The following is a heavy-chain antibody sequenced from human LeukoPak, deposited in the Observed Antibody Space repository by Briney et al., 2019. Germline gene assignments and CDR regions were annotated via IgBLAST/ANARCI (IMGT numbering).Heavy chain of an antibody. V-gene: IGHV4-38-2*02. CDR3: ARHEFYGAGSDYNWFDP. J-gene: IGHJ5*02. D-gene: IGHD3-10*01. CDR2: IYHSGST. Sequence: SETLSLTCTVSGYSISSGYYWGWIRQPPGKGLEWIGSIYHSGSTYYNPSLKSRVAISVDTSKNQFSLKLNSVSAADTSIYYCARHEFYGAGSDYNWFDPWGQGTLVTVSS. CDR1: GYSISSGYY.